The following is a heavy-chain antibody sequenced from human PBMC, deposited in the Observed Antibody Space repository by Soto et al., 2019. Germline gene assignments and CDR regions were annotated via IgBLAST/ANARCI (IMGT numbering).Heavy chain of an antibody. CDR3: ARVPPSPPYNWNVPHYYSGMDV. V-gene: IGHV1-3*01. Sequence: ASVKVSCKASGYTFTSYAMHWVRQAPRQRLEWMGWINAGNGNTKYSQKLQGRVTITRDTSTSTAYMELRSLRSDDTAVYYCARVPPSPPYNWNVPHYYSGMDVWGQGTTVTVSS. D-gene: IGHD1-20*01. CDR2: INAGNGNT. J-gene: IGHJ6*02. CDR1: GYTFTSYA.